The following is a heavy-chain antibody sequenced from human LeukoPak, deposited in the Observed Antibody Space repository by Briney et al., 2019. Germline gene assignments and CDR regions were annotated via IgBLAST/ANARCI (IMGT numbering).Heavy chain of an antibody. Sequence: GGSLRLSCAASGFTFSSYWMSWVRQAPGKGLEWVANIKQDGSEKYYEDSVKGRFTISRDNAKSSLYLQMNSLRAEDTAVYYCARGGPRSTSAVDYWGQGTLVTVSS. CDR1: GFTFSSYW. V-gene: IGHV3-7*01. D-gene: IGHD2-2*01. CDR2: IKQDGSEK. CDR3: ARGGPRSTSAVDY. J-gene: IGHJ4*02.